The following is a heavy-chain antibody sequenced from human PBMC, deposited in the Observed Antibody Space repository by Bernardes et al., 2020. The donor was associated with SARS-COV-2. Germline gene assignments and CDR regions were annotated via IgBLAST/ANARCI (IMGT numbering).Heavy chain of an antibody. V-gene: IGHV4-59*01. J-gene: IGHJ4*02. CDR3: ARGFDY. CDR2: ISYSGST. Sequence: SETLSLTCSVSGGSISNFYWSWIRQPPGKGLEWIGYISYSGSTNYNPSLKSRVTISVDTSKNQFSLKLSSVTAADTAVYYCARGFDYWGQGTLVTVSS. CDR1: GGSISNFY.